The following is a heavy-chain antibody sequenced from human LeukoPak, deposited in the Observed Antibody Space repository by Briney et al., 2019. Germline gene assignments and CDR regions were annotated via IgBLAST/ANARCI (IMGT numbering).Heavy chain of an antibody. CDR3: ARGGYSYPDY. Sequence: ASERVSCKASGYTFTSYGISWVRQAPGQGVEWMGWISAYNGNTNYAQKLQGRVTMTTDTSTSTAYTEMRVLRSDDTAVYYCARGGYSYPDYWGQGTLVTVSS. V-gene: IGHV1-18*01. CDR2: ISAYNGNT. CDR1: GYTFTSYG. D-gene: IGHD5-18*01. J-gene: IGHJ4*02.